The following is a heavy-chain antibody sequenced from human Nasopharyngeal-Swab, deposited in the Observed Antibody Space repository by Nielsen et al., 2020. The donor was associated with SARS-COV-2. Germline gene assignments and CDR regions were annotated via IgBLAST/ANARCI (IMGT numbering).Heavy chain of an antibody. Sequence: SETLSLTCTVSGGSISSYYWSWIRQPPGKGLEWIGYIYYSGSTNYNPSLKSRVTISVDTSKNQFSLKLSSVTAADTAVYYCARGERSAARPPGGYFDYWGQGTLVTVSS. CDR2: IYYSGST. D-gene: IGHD6-6*01. CDR3: ARGERSAARPPGGYFDY. CDR1: GGSISSYY. V-gene: IGHV4-59*01. J-gene: IGHJ4*02.